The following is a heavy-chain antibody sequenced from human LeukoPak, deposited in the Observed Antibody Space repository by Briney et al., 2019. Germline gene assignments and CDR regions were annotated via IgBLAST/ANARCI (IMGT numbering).Heavy chain of an antibody. CDR1: GGSISSSSYY. V-gene: IGHV4-39*01. J-gene: IGHJ4*02. CDR2: IYYSETT. CDR3: ARTLSDYDGSGYDY. Sequence: NPSETLSLTCTVSGGSISSSSYYWGWIRQPPGKGLEWIGSIYYSETTYYDPSLKSRVTISVDTSKNQFSLKLSSVTAADTAVYYCARTLSDYDGSGYDYWGQGTLVTVSS. D-gene: IGHD3-22*01.